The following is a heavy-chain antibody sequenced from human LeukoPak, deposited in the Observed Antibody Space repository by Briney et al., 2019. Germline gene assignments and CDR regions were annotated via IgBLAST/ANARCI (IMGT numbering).Heavy chain of an antibody. CDR3: ARVSGSINYYFGAFDI. Sequence: GGSLRLSCAASGFTFSDSWMHWVRQAPGKGLEWVSRIYSDESSTYYVDSVKGRFTISRDNAKYTLYLQMNSLRAEDTAMYYCARVSGSINYYFGAFDIWGQGTMVTVSS. D-gene: IGHD3/OR15-3a*01. J-gene: IGHJ3*02. CDR2: IYSDESST. CDR1: GFTFSDSW. V-gene: IGHV3-74*01.